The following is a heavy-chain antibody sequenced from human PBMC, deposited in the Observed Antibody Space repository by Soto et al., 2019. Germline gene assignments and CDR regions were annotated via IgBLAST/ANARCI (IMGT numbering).Heavy chain of an antibody. J-gene: IGHJ5*02. V-gene: IGHV4-61*03. Sequence: LSLTCTVSGASISGGTYYWTWIRQAPGKGLEWVGHIYYTGSTNYNPALNDRVTISVDTSKNHFSLQLTSVAAADTAVYYCARGAGFSYASTWFDIWGQGTLVTVSS. CDR1: GASISGGTYY. D-gene: IGHD5-18*01. CDR3: ARGAGFSYASTWFDI. CDR2: IYYTGST.